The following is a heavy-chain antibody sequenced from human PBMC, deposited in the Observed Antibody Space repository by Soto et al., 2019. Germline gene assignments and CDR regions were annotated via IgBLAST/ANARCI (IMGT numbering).Heavy chain of an antibody. CDR3: ARASLSPTYYDFWSGPILL. V-gene: IGHV4-61*01. Sequence: PSETLSLTCTVSGGSVSSGSYYWSWIRQPPGKGLEWIGYIYYSGSTNYNPSLKSRVTISVDTSKNQFSLKLSSVTAADTAVYYCARASLSPTYYDFWSGPILLWGQGTLVTV. CDR1: GGSVSSGSYY. D-gene: IGHD3-3*01. J-gene: IGHJ4*02. CDR2: IYYSGST.